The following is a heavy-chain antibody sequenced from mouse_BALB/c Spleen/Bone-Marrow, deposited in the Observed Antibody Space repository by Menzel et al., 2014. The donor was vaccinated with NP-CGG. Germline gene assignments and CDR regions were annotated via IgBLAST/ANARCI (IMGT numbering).Heavy chain of an antibody. CDR2: IDPENGDT. CDR1: GFNIKDYY. V-gene: IGHV14-4*02. D-gene: IGHD2-14*01. J-gene: IGHJ1*01. CDR3: NRYDWYFDV. Sequence: VQLQQSGAELVRSGASVKLSCTASGFNIKDYYMHWVKQRPEQGLEWIGWIDPENGDTEYAPKFQGKATMTADTSSNTAYPQLSSLTSEDTAVYYCNRYDWYFDVWGAGTTVTVSS.